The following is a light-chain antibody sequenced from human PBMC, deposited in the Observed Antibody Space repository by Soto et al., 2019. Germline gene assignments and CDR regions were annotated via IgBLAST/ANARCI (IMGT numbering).Light chain of an antibody. CDR3: SSYTTTTRL. V-gene: IGLV2-14*01. Sequence: QSALTQPASVSGSPGQSITISCTGTSSDIGSNNYVSWFQQRPGKAPTLIIYEVSNRPSGVFTHFSGSKSGNTASLTISGLLPEDEAEYYCSSYTTTTRLFGGGTKLPVL. J-gene: IGLJ3*02. CDR2: EVS. CDR1: SSDIGSNNY.